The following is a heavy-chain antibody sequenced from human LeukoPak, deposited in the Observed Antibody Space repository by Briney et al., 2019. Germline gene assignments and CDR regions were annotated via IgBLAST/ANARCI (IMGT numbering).Heavy chain of an antibody. CDR2: IKQDGSEE. CDR1: GFTFSSYW. J-gene: IGHJ6*03. Sequence: PGGSLRLSCAASGFTFSSYWMSWVRQAPGKGLEWVANIKQDGSEEYYVDSVKGRFTISRDNAKNSLDLQMNSLRAEDTAVYYCASTYSSNNYYYYYVDVWGKGTTVTVSS. CDR3: ASTYSSNNYYYYYVDV. V-gene: IGHV3-7*01. D-gene: IGHD6-13*01.